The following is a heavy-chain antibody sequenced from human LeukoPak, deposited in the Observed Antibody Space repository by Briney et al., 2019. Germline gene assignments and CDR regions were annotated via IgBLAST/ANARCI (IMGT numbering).Heavy chain of an antibody. J-gene: IGHJ6*02. Sequence: GGSLRLSCAASGFTFSGYNMNWVRQAPGKGLELVSSITTTRSTYIYYADSVKGRFTISRDNAKNSLFLQMSSLRADDTAVYYCARNLVGDRPGGSLYYYGMDVWGQGTTVTVSS. CDR2: ITTTRSTYI. CDR1: GFTFSGYN. V-gene: IGHV3-21*01. CDR3: ARNLVGDRPGGSLYYYGMDV. D-gene: IGHD1-26*01.